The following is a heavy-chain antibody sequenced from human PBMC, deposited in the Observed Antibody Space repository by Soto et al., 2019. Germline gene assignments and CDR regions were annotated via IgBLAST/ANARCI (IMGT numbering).Heavy chain of an antibody. CDR3: ARDSSPQGSGYSDAEYFQH. D-gene: IGHD3-22*01. CDR1: GGSISSYY. Sequence: QVQLQESGPGLVKPSETLSLTCTVSGGSISSYYWSWIRQPAGKGLEWIGRIYTSGSTHYNPSLKTRATMSVDTSKNQFSLKLSSVTAADTAVYYCARDSSPQGSGYSDAEYFQHWGQGTLVTVSS. V-gene: IGHV4-4*07. J-gene: IGHJ1*01. CDR2: IYTSGST.